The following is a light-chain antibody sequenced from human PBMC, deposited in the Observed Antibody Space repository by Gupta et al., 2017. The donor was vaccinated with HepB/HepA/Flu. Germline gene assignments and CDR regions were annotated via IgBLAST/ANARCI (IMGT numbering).Light chain of an antibody. V-gene: IGKV2-28*01. CDR3: MQVLQIPCS. CDR1: QSLLHRNGHNY. Sequence: DIVMTQSPLSLPVTPGEPASISCRSSQSLLHRNGHNYLDWYLQKPGQSPQLLIYLGSNRASGVPDRFSGSGSGTDFTLKISRVEAEDVGVYYCMQVLQIPCSFGQGTKLEIK. J-gene: IGKJ2*04. CDR2: LGS.